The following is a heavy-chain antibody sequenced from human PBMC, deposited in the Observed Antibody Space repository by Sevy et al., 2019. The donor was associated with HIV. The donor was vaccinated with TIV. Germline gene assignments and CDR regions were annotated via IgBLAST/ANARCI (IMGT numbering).Heavy chain of an antibody. CDR3: VRDDRDGYFEY. CDR1: GYTFTGYY. V-gene: IGHV1-2*02. CDR2: SNPDSGGP. Sequence: ASVKVSCKASGYTFTGYYMHWMRQAPGQELEWMGWSNPDSGGPTYAPKFQGRVTLTRDTSISTAYMDLSRLKSDDTAVYYCVRDDRDGYFEYWGQGTLVTVSS. J-gene: IGHJ4*02.